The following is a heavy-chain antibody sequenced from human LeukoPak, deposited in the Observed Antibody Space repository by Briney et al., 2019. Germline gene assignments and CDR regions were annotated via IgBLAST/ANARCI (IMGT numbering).Heavy chain of an antibody. V-gene: IGHV4-61*09. CDR2: IYSSGNT. CDR1: GGSISSGSYY. J-gene: IGHJ3*02. Sequence: PSETLSLTCTVSGGSISSGSYYWSWIRQPAGKGLEWIGHIYSSGNTKYNPSLKSRLTMSIDSSKNQFSLILTSVTAADTAVYYCARVALITIHENDAFDIWGQGTVVTVSS. D-gene: IGHD3-3*01. CDR3: ARVALITIHENDAFDI.